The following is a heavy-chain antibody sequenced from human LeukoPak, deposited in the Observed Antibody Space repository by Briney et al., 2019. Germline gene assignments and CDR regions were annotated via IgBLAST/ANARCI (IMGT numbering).Heavy chain of an antibody. CDR1: GFTFSSYG. Sequence: PGGSLRLSCAASGFTFSSYGMHWVRQAPGKGLEWVAVISYDGSNKYYADSVKGRFTISRDNSKNTLYLQMNSLRAEDTAVYYCAKDPGDGDYYYYGMDVWGKGTTVTVSS. CDR3: AKDPGDGDYYYYGMDV. CDR2: ISYDGSNK. D-gene: IGHD3-10*01. J-gene: IGHJ6*04. V-gene: IGHV3-30*18.